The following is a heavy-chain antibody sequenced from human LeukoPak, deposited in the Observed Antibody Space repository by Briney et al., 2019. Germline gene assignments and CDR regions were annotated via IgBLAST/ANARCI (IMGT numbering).Heavy chain of an antibody. D-gene: IGHD3-22*01. V-gene: IGHV4-61*02. Sequence: DPSETLSLTCTVSGGSISSGSYYWSWIRQPAGKGLEWIGRIYTSGSTNYNPSLKSRVTISVDTSKNQFSLKLSSVTAADTAVYYCATDYYDSSGYSRDYWGQGTLVTVSS. CDR1: GGSISSGSYY. CDR3: ATDYYDSSGYSRDY. J-gene: IGHJ4*02. CDR2: IYTSGST.